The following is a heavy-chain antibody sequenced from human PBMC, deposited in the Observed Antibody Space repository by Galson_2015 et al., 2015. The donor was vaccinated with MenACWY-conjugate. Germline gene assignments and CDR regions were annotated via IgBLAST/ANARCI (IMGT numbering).Heavy chain of an antibody. Sequence: SLRLSCAASGFTFSSFRMNWVRQAPGKGLEWVSSISATSATIYYADSVKGRFTISRDNAKNSLYLQMNSLRAEDTAVYYCARTAGSGLFPLVPDAFDIWGQGTMVTVSS. V-gene: IGHV3-21*01. CDR2: ISATSATI. CDR1: GFTFSSFR. J-gene: IGHJ3*02. D-gene: IGHD6-13*01. CDR3: ARTAGSGLFPLVPDAFDI.